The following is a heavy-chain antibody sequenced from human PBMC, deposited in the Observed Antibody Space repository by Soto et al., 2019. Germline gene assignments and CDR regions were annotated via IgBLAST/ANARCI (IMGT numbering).Heavy chain of an antibody. V-gene: IGHV1-24*01. CDR1: GYTPTGVT. CDR2: FDPEDGET. D-gene: IGHD1-1*01. J-gene: IGHJ3*02. Sequence: AAVKFSCKVSGYTPTGVTMHCVRQAPGKGLEWMGGFDPEDGETIYAQKFQGRVTMTEDTSTDTAYMELSSLRSEDTAVYYCATTFSTGTQHDAFDIWGQGTMVTVSS. CDR3: ATTFSTGTQHDAFDI.